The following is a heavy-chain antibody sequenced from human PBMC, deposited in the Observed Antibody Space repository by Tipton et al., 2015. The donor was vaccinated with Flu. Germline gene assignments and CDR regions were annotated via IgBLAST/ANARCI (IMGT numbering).Heavy chain of an antibody. Sequence: TLSLTCAVSGDSIRNDYYWGWIRQPPGKGLEWIGNIHRSGNTYHNPSLKSRVTMSVDSSKNQFSLKVRSLTAADTAVYYCARGSGYANVYLDYWGRGNLVTVSS. V-gene: IGHV4-38-2*01. J-gene: IGHJ4*02. CDR2: IHRSGNT. CDR1: GDSIRNDYY. CDR3: ARGSGYANVYLDY. D-gene: IGHD5-12*01.